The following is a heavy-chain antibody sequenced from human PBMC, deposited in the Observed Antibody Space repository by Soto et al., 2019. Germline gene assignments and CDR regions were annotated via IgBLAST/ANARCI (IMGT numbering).Heavy chain of an antibody. CDR1: GYTFTSYG. V-gene: IGHV1-18*01. CDR3: AREFRDWSFIPDYYYYYGMDV. J-gene: IGHJ6*02. D-gene: IGHD3-16*01. CDR2: ISAYNGNT. Sequence: ASVKVSCKASGYTFTSYGISWVRQAPGQGLEWMGWISAYNGNTNYAQKLQGRVTMTTDTSTSTAYMELRSLRSDDTAVYYCAREFRDWSFIPDYYYYYGMDVWGQGTTVTVSS.